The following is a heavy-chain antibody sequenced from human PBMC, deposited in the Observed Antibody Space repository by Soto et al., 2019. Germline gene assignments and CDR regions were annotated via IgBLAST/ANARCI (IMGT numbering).Heavy chain of an antibody. CDR3: ARGAYGYSSSSTYYCYMDV. D-gene: IGHD6-6*01. CDR1: GYTFTSYD. V-gene: IGHV1-8*01. J-gene: IGHJ6*03. CDR2: MNPNSGNT. Sequence: QVQLVQSGAEVKKPGASVKVSCKASGYTFTSYDINWVRQATGQGLEWMGWMNPNSGNTGYAQKVQGTVTMSRNTSIRPAYMELSSLRSEDTAVYYCARGAYGYSSSSTYYCYMDVGGKGTKVSVSS.